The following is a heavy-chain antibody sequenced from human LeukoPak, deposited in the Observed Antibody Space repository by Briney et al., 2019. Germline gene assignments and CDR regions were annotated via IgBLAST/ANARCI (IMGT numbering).Heavy chain of an antibody. V-gene: IGHV3-48*01. D-gene: IGHD2-15*01. CDR1: GFTFSPSG. J-gene: IGHJ6*02. CDR3: ARVDSYCSGEGCYYYYGMDV. CDR2: ISGNSGAI. Sequence: GGSLRLSCECSGFTFSPSGMNWVRQAPGKGLEWISYISGNSGAIYYADSVKGRFTISRDNSKNTLYLQMNSLRAEDTAVYYCARVDSYCSGEGCYYYYGMDVWGQGTTVTVSS.